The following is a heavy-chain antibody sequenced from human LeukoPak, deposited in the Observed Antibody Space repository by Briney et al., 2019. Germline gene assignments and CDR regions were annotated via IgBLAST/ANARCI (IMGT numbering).Heavy chain of an antibody. CDR2: IYSGGST. CDR1: GFTFSSYS. Sequence: PGGSLRPSCAASGFTFSSYSMNWVRQAPGKGLEWVSLIYSGGSTYYADSVKGRFTISRDNSKNTLYLQMNSLRAEDTAVYYCAKDRAGSSSWYDYFDYWGQGTLVTVSS. CDR3: AKDRAGSSSWYDYFDY. V-gene: IGHV3-66*01. J-gene: IGHJ4*02. D-gene: IGHD6-13*01.